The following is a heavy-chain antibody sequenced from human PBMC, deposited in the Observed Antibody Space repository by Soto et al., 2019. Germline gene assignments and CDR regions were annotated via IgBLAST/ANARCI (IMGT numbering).Heavy chain of an antibody. CDR2: INHSGST. J-gene: IGHJ6*02. D-gene: IGHD1-1*01. V-gene: IGHV4-34*01. CDR1: GGSFSGYY. CDR3: ARDIKTGPTSDYYYGMDV. Sequence: PSETLSLTCAVYGGSFSGYYWSWIRQPPGKGLEWIGEINHSGSTNYNPSLKSRVTISVDTSKNQFSLKLSSVTAADTAVYYCARDIKTGPTSDYYYGMDVWGQGPTVTVSS.